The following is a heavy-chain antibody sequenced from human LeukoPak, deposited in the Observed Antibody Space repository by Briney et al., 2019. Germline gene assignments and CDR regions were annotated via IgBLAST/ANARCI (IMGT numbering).Heavy chain of an antibody. CDR1: GFTFDDYA. D-gene: IGHD3-16*01. CDR3: ATMGGPTGGDYFDY. CDR2: ISWNSGSI. Sequence: GRSLRLSCAASGFTFDDYAMHWVRQAPGKGLEWVSGISWNSGSIGYADSVKGRFTISRDNAKNSLYLQMNSLRAEDTAVYYCATMGGPTGGDYFDYWGQGTLVTVSS. J-gene: IGHJ4*02. V-gene: IGHV3-9*01.